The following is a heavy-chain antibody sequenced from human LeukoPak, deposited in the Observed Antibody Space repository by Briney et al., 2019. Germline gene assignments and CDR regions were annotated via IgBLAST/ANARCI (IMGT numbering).Heavy chain of an antibody. CDR2: ISSSSSYI. V-gene: IGHV3-21*01. J-gene: IGHJ4*02. CDR1: GFTFSSYS. D-gene: IGHD6-19*01. Sequence: GGSLRLSCAASGFTFSSYSMNWVRQAPGKGLEWVSSISSSSSYIYYADSMKGRFTISRDNAKNSLYLQMNSLRAEDTAVYYCARGIAVAGLDYWGQGTLVTVSS. CDR3: ARGIAVAGLDY.